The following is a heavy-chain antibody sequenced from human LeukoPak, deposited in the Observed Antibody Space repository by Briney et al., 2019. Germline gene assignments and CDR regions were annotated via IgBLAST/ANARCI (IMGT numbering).Heavy chain of an antibody. CDR3: AIRYAGSGYAYDY. D-gene: IGHD3-22*01. CDR2: FHFSGAI. CDR1: GVSITSYSHN. V-gene: IGHV4-39*01. J-gene: IGHJ4*02. Sequence: SETLSLTCTVSGVSITSYSHNYDWIRQPPGKGLEWIGGFHFSGAINYNPSLKSRVTIFVDTSKKQISLKLNSVTAADTAVYYCAIRYAGSGYAYDYRGQGILVTVSS.